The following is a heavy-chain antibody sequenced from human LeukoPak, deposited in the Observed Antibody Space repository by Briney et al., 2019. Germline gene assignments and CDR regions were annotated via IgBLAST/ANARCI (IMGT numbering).Heavy chain of an antibody. D-gene: IGHD1-26*01. CDR3: ASLRSYSGSFMGYAFDI. J-gene: IGHJ3*02. Sequence: SETLSLTCTVSGGSISSYYWSWIRQPPGKGLEWIGYIYYSGSTNYNPSLKSRVTISVDTSKNQFSLKLSSVTAAGTAVYYCASLRSYSGSFMGYAFDIWGQGTMVTVSS. CDR1: GGSISSYY. V-gene: IGHV4-59*08. CDR2: IYYSGST.